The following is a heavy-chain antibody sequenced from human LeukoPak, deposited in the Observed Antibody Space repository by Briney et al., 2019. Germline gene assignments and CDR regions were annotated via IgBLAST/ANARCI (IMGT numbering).Heavy chain of an antibody. J-gene: IGHJ3*01. CDR1: GLTVSRNY. V-gene: IGHV3-53*01. Sequence: GGSLRLSCAASGLTVSRNYMSWVRQAPGQGLEWVSIIYSGGSTIYGDSVKGRFTISRDNSKNTLFLHTNSLRAEDTAVYYCARNMGDWGRAFDFWGQGTMVTVSS. CDR3: ARNMGDWGRAFDF. D-gene: IGHD7-27*01. CDR2: IYSGGST.